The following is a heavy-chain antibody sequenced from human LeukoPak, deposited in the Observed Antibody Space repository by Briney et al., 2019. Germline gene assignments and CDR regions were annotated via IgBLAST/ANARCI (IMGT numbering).Heavy chain of an antibody. D-gene: IGHD4-23*01. CDR3: ARHPGKVTNDWYFDL. Sequence: ASVKVSCKASGYTFTGYYMHWVRQAPGQGLEWMGWINPNSGGTNYAQKFQGRVTMTRDTSITTAYMELSRLSSDDTAVYYCARHPGKVTNDWYFDLWGRGTLIAVSS. J-gene: IGHJ2*01. V-gene: IGHV1-2*02. CDR2: INPNSGGT. CDR1: GYTFTGYY.